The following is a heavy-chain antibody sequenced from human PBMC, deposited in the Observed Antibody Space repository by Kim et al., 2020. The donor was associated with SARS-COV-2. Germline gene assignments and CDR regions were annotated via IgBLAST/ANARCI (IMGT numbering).Heavy chain of an antibody. CDR1: GGSFSGFY. J-gene: IGHJ5*02. CDR2: CNHSCST. Sequence: SETLSLTCAASGGSFSGFYWCPVRQPPGKGLERIAGCNHSCSTYYDPSLKSRVTVSADTSKNQFSLHLSCVTAADTAVHYCARGFVMVRGITGLDSWGQG. V-gene: IGHV4-34*01. D-gene: IGHD3-10*01. CDR3: ARGFVMVRGITGLDS.